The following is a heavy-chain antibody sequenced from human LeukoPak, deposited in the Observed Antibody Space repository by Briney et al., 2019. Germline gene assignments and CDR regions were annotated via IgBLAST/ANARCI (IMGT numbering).Heavy chain of an antibody. Sequence: SETLSLTCTVPGGPISSGDYYWSWIRQPPGKGLEWIGYIYYSGSTYYNPSLKSRVTISVDTSKNQFSLKLSSVTAADTAVYYCARQPVIAAAGVDYWGQGTLVTVSS. CDR2: IYYSGST. CDR3: ARQPVIAAAGVDY. D-gene: IGHD6-13*01. CDR1: GGPISSGDYY. J-gene: IGHJ4*02. V-gene: IGHV4-30-4*08.